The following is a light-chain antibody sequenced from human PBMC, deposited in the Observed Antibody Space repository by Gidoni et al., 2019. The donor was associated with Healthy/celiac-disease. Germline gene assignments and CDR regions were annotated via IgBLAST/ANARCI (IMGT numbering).Light chain of an antibody. CDR3: QSADSSGTDRV. CDR1: ALPKQY. J-gene: IGLJ2*01. Sequence: SSDLTQPPSVSVSPGQTARITCSGDALPKQYAYWYQQKPGQAPVLVIYKDSERPSGIPERFSGSSSGTTVTLTISGVQAEDEADYYCQSADSSGTDRVFGGGTKLTVL. CDR2: KDS. V-gene: IGLV3-25*03.